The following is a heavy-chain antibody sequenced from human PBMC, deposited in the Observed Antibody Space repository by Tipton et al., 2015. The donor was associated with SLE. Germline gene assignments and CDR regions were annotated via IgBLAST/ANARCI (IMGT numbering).Heavy chain of an antibody. V-gene: IGHV4-4*08. CDR3: ARKQWFGELSAFDI. D-gene: IGHD3-10*01. J-gene: IGHJ3*02. CDR2: IYSRGNT. CDR1: GDSLSSFY. Sequence: TLSLTCIVSGDSLSSFYWSWIRQPPGKGLEWVGHIYSRGNTNYNPSLKSRVTISVDTSNNQFSLKLNSVTAADTAVYYCARKQWFGELSAFDIWGQGTMVTVSS.